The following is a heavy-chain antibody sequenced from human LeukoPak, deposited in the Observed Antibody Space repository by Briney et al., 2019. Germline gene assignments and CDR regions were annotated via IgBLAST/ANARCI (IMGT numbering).Heavy chain of an antibody. CDR3: LSRYIGSYDIDY. CDR2: LRGKADGDAT. J-gene: IGHJ4*02. D-gene: IGHD1-26*01. Sequence: WVRQASGKGLEWLGRLRGKADGDATTYAASVKGRFTVSRDDSTNTMYLQMHSLKTEDTAVYYCLSRYIGSYDIDYWGQGTLVTVSS. V-gene: IGHV3-73*01.